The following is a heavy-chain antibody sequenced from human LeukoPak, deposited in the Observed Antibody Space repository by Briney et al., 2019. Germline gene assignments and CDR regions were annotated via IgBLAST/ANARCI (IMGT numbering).Heavy chain of an antibody. D-gene: IGHD4-17*01. V-gene: IGHV4-39*07. Sequence: SETLSLTCTVSGGSISSSSYSWGWIRQPPGKGLEWIGSIYNSGGTYYNPSLKSRVTISVDTSKNQFSLKLSSVTAADTAVYYCARATFESTVTNWFDSWGQGTLVTVSS. J-gene: IGHJ5*01. CDR2: IYNSGGT. CDR1: GGSISSSSYS. CDR3: ARATFESTVTNWFDS.